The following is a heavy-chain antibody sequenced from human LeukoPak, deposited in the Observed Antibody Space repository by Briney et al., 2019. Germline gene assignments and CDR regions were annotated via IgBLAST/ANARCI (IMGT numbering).Heavy chain of an antibody. J-gene: IGHJ5*02. CDR2: INPNSGAT. V-gene: IGHV1-2*04. CDR3: ARGVFPGSFLDNWFDP. D-gene: IGHD3-3*01. CDR1: GYTFTGYY. Sequence: ASVKVSCKASGYTFTGYYMHWVRQAPGQGLEWMGWINPNSGATNSAQKFQGWVTMTRDTSISTVYMELSRLRSDDTAVYYCARGVFPGSFLDNWFDPWGQGTLVTVSS.